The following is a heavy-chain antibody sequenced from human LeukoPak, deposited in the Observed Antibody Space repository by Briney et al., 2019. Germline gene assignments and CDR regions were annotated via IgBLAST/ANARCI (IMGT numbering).Heavy chain of an antibody. CDR3: ARGGIVVVTANHYFQH. CDR2: INPSGGST. J-gene: IGHJ1*01. CDR1: GYTFTSYY. D-gene: IGHD2-21*02. Sequence: ASVKVSCKASGYTFTSYYMHWVRQAPGQGLEWMGTINPSGGSTSYAQKFQGRVTMTRDTSTSTVYMELSSLRSEDTAVYYCARGGIVVVTANHYFQHWGQGTLVTVSS. V-gene: IGHV1-46*01.